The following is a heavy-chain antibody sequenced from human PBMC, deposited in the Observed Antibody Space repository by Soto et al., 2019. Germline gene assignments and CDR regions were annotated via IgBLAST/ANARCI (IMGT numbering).Heavy chain of an antibody. Sequence: SETLSLTCTVSGGPISSGSYYWSWSRQRPGQGLEWIGYISYSGSTYYNPSLKSRLTISADTSKNPFALKLSSVTAADTAVYYCARPNLINMIVMGVYSWGQGTLVTVSS. CDR3: ARPNLINMIVMGVYS. V-gene: IGHV4-31*03. CDR2: ISYSGST. CDR1: GGPISSGSYY. J-gene: IGHJ4*02. D-gene: IGHD3-22*01.